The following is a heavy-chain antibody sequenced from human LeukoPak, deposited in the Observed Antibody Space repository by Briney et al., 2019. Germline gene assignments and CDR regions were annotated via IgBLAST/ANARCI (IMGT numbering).Heavy chain of an antibody. CDR2: INQSGNT. Sequence: SETLSLTCAVDGGSFSGFYWSWIRQTAGKGLEWIGEINQSGNTNYNPSLTDYNPSLKSRVTISIDTSSNQFSLRLSSVTAADTAIYFCAREKYSSSPYYYVDVCGKGTTVTVSS. D-gene: IGHD6-13*01. CDR1: GGSFSGFY. V-gene: IGHV4-34*01. J-gene: IGHJ6*03. CDR3: AREKYSSSPYYYVDV.